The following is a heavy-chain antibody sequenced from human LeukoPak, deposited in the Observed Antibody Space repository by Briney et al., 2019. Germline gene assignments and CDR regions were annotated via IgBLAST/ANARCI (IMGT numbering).Heavy chain of an antibody. CDR3: AKRSIAVAGPFDY. CDR2: ISWNSGSI. V-gene: IGHV3-9*01. J-gene: IGHJ4*02. CDR1: GFTFDDYA. Sequence: PGRSLRLFCAASGFTFDDYAMHWVRQAPGKGLEWVSGISWNSGSIGYADSVKGRFIISRDNAKNSLYLQMNSLRAEDTALYYCAKRSIAVAGPFDYWGQGTLVTVSS. D-gene: IGHD6-19*01.